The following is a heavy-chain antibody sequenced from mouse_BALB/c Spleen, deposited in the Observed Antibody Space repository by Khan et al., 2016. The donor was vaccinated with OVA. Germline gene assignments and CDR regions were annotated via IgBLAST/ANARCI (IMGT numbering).Heavy chain of an antibody. D-gene: IGHD2-14*01. CDR1: GFTFSGYG. Sequence: EVELVESGGGLVQPGGSLKLSCAASGFTFSGYGMSWVRQTPDKRLELVATINSNGGTSYYPDSVKGRFTISRDNAKNTMHLQMSSLKSEDTAMYYCAGVYDRYDEVYWYFDVWGAGTTVTVSS. V-gene: IGHV5-6-3*01. CDR3: AGVYDRYDEVYWYFDV. CDR2: INSNGGTS. J-gene: IGHJ1*01.